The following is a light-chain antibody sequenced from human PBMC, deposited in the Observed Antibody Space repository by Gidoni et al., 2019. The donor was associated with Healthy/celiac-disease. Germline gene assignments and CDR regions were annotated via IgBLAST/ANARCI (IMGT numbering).Light chain of an antibody. CDR1: QSISRY. Sequence: DIQMTQSPSSLSASVGDRVTITCRASQSISRYLNWYQQKPGKAPKFLIYAASTLQSGVPSRFRGSGSGPDFTLTISSLPPEDFATYFCLQSYSTPPYTFGQGTKLEIK. J-gene: IGKJ2*01. CDR3: LQSYSTPPYT. V-gene: IGKV1-39*01. CDR2: AAS.